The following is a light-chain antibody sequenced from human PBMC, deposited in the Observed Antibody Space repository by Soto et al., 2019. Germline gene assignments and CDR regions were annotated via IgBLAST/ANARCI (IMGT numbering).Light chain of an antibody. CDR3: AAWDDSLNGYV. V-gene: IGLV1-44*01. J-gene: IGLJ1*01. Sequence: QSVLTQPPSASGTPGQRVTISCSGSSSNIGSNTVNCYQQLPGTAPKLLIYSNNQRPSGVPDRFSGSKSGTSASLAISGLQSEDEADYYCAAWDDSLNGYVFGTGTKGTVL. CDR2: SNN. CDR1: SSNIGSNT.